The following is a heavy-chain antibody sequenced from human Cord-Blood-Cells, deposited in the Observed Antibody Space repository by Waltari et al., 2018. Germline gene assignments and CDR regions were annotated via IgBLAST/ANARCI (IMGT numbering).Heavy chain of an antibody. Sequence: QLQLQESGSGLVKPSQTLSLTCAVSGGSISSGGYYGSWIRQPPGKGREWIGHVYHSGSTYYNPSLRSRVTIAVDRSKNQFSLKLSSVTAADTAVYYCASGYGDYDYWGQGTLVTVSS. V-gene: IGHV4-30-2*01. CDR2: VYHSGST. D-gene: IGHD4-17*01. CDR3: ASGYGDYDY. J-gene: IGHJ4*02. CDR1: GGSISSGGYY.